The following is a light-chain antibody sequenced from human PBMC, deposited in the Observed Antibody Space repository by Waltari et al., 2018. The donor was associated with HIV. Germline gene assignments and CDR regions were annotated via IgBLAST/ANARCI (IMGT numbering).Light chain of an antibody. J-gene: IGKJ1*01. V-gene: IGKV1-5*03. CDR3: QHYKSSFRT. Sequence: DIQLTQSPSTLSVSVGDRVTITCRASDSISTFLVWSQQKPGKAPRLLTFGASRLQNGVPSRFIGGGSGTDFTLTISSLQPDDFATYYCQHYKSSFRTFGQGTRVEMK. CDR1: DSISTF. CDR2: GAS.